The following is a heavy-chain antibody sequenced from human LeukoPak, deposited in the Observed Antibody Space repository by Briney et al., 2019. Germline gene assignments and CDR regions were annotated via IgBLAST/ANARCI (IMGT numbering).Heavy chain of an antibody. CDR1: AETLTGDY. D-gene: IGHD6-13*01. J-gene: IGHJ4*02. V-gene: IGHV1-2*02. CDR2: INPNSGGT. CDR3: ARERVLRRGPNSCWYGY. Sequence: ASLKVSCNASAETLTGDYMHWVRQAPEQGLERMGWINPNSGGTNYAQKFQGTVTMTRDTSISTAYMELSRLRSDDTAVYYCARERVLRRGPNSCWYGYWGQGTLVTVSS.